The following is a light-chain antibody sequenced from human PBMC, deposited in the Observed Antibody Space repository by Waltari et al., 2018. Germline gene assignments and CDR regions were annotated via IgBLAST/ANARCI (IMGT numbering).Light chain of an antibody. Sequence: VLTQSPGTLSLSPGERATLSCRASQRLKMTWLVWYQQKSGQAPRLLIYGGSRRADGIPDRFSGSGSGTDVTLTISRLEPEDSAVYYCQQYESSVMYTFGQGTKVEIK. CDR1: QRLKMTW. CDR2: GGS. CDR3: QQYESSVMYT. J-gene: IGKJ2*01. V-gene: IGKV3-20*01.